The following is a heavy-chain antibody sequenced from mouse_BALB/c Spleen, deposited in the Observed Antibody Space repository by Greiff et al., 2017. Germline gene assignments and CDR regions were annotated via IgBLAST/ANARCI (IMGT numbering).Heavy chain of an antibody. CDR3: ARVYGKWAMDY. V-gene: IGHV5-4*02. CDR2: ISDGGSYT. CDR1: GFTFSDYY. D-gene: IGHD2-10*02. Sequence: VQLKESGGGLVKPGGSLKLSCAASGFTFSDYYMYWVRQTPEKRLEWVATISDGGSYTYYPDSVKGRFTISRDNAKNNLYLQMSSLKSEDTAMYYCARVYGKWAMDYWGQGTSVTVSS. J-gene: IGHJ4*01.